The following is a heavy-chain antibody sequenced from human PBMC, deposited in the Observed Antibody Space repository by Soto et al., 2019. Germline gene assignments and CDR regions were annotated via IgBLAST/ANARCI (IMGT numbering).Heavy chain of an antibody. CDR3: ARDRSRRLYYFDY. CDR1: GFTFSSYG. D-gene: IGHD6-13*01. J-gene: IGHJ4*02. Sequence: GGSLRLSCAASGFTFSSYGMHWVRQAPGKGLEWVAVIWYDGSNKYYADSVKGRFTISRDNSKNTLYLQMNSLRAEDTAVYYCARDRSRRLYYFDYWGQGTLVTVSS. CDR2: IWYDGSNK. V-gene: IGHV3-33*01.